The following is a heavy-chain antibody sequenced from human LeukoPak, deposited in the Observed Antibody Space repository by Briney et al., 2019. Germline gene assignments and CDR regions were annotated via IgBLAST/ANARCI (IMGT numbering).Heavy chain of an antibody. J-gene: IGHJ4*02. Sequence: ASVKVSCKAPGYTFTGYYMHWVRQAPGQGLEWMGRINPNSGGTNYAQKFQGRVTMTRDTSISTAYMELSRLRSDDTAVYYCARAGYYYGSGSYPIYFDYWGQGTLVTVSS. V-gene: IGHV1-2*06. D-gene: IGHD3-10*01. CDR3: ARAGYYYGSGSYPIYFDY. CDR2: INPNSGGT. CDR1: GYTFTGYY.